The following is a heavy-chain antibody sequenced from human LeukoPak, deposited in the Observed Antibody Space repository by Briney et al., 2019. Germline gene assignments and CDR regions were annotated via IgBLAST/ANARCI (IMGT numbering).Heavy chain of an antibody. J-gene: IGHJ6*03. D-gene: IGHD1-7*01. CDR1: GYSFTSYW. CDR2: IYPGDSDT. Sequence: GESLKISCKGSGYSFTSYWIGWVRQMPGKGLEWMGIIYPGDSDTRYRPSFQGQVTISADKSISTAYLQWSSLKASNTALYYCPRGPPRTTSYYYYYMDVWGKGTTVTVSS. CDR3: PRGPPRTTSYYYYYMDV. V-gene: IGHV5-51*01.